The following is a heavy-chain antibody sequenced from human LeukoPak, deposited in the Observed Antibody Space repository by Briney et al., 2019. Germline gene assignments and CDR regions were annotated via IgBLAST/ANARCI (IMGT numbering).Heavy chain of an antibody. D-gene: IGHD3-3*01. V-gene: IGHV1-8*01. Sequence: ASVKVSCKASGCTFTSYDINWVRQATGQGLEWMGWMNPNSGNTGYAQKFQGRVTMTRNTSISTAYMELSSLRSEDTAVYYCARGIPYYDFWSGYFRPYYYYGMDVWGQGTAVTVSS. CDR1: GCTFTSYD. CDR2: MNPNSGNT. J-gene: IGHJ6*02. CDR3: ARGIPYYDFWSGYFRPYYYYGMDV.